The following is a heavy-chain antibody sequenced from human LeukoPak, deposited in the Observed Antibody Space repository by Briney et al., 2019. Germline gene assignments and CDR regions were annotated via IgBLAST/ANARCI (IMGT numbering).Heavy chain of an antibody. J-gene: IGHJ4*02. D-gene: IGHD3-22*01. CDR2: LWYDGNNR. CDR1: GFTFSSYD. Sequence: PGRSLRLSCAASGFTFSSYDMHWVRQAPGKGLEWVAVLWYDGNNRYYADSVKGRFTISRDNSKNTLYLQMNSLRAEDTAVYYCARVGDYYDSGGYQGFDYWGQGTLVTVSS. V-gene: IGHV3-33*01. CDR3: ARVGDYYDSGGYQGFDY.